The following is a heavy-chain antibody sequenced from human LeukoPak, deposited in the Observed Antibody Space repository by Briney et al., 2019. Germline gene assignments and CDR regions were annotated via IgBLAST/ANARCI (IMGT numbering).Heavy chain of an antibody. D-gene: IGHD3-3*01. J-gene: IGHJ5*02. V-gene: IGHV4-39*01. CDR3: ARHRYDFWSGYYLAKGFWFDP. CDR1: GGSISSSSYY. CDR2: IYCSRST. Sequence: PSETLSLTCTVSGGSISSSSYYWGWLRPPPGKGREWVGSIYCSRSTYYNPSLQRRVTISVDTSKNQFSLKLRSVTAADTAVYYCARHRYDFWSGYYLAKGFWFDPWGQGTLVTVST.